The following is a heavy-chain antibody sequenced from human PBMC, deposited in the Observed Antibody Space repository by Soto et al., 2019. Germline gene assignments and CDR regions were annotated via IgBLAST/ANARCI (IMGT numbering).Heavy chain of an antibody. CDR1: GFTFSSYW. Sequence: GGSLRLSCAASGFTFSSYWMSWVRQAPGKGLEWVANIKQDGSEKYYVDSVKGRFTISRDNAKNSLYLQMNSLRAEDTAVYYCARSDSRNALYYYYYYMDVWGKGTTVTVSS. V-gene: IGHV3-7*01. CDR2: IKQDGSEK. D-gene: IGHD1-1*01. J-gene: IGHJ6*03. CDR3: ARSDSRNALYYYYYYMDV.